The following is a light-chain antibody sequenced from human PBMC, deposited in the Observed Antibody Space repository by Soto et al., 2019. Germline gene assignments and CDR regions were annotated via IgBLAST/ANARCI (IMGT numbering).Light chain of an antibody. V-gene: IGKV3-20*01. CDR2: GTS. Sequence: EIVLTQSPGTLSLSPGERATLSCRASQSVGISYLAWYQQKPGQAPRLLIYGTSSRATGIPDRFSGTGSGTDFTLTLSRLEPEDFAVYYCQQYGGSPLWTFGQGTKVEIK. CDR1: QSVGISY. J-gene: IGKJ1*01. CDR3: QQYGGSPLWT.